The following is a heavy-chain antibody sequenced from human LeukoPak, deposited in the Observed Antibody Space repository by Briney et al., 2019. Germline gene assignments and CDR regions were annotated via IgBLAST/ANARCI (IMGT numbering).Heavy chain of an antibody. CDR1: GGSISNSNYY. V-gene: IGHV4-39*01. J-gene: IGHJ4*02. Sequence: SETLSLTCTVSGGSISNSNYYWGWIRQPPGKGPEWIGSIYYSGSTYYNPSLESRVTISADTSKNQFSLKLSSVTAADTAVYYCARREYYYGLDFWGQGTLVTVSS. CDR3: ARREYYYGLDF. D-gene: IGHD3-10*01. CDR2: IYYSGST.